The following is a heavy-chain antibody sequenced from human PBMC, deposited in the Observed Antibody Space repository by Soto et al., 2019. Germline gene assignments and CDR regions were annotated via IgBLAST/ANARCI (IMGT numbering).Heavy chain of an antibody. D-gene: IGHD4-4*01. J-gene: IGHJ5*02. CDR3: VRGGSNYAS. CDR1: GLTFSDSW. V-gene: IGHV3-7*01. Sequence: EVQLVESGGGLVQPGGSLRLSCTVSGLTFSDSWMTWVRQAPGKGLEWVARIKPDESEKKYADSVKGRFSISRDNAKNSMYLQMDSLRGEDTAVYYCVRGGSNYASWGQGTLVTVSS. CDR2: IKPDESEK.